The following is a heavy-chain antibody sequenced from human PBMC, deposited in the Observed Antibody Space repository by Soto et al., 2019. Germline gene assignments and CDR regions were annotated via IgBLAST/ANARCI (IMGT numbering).Heavy chain of an antibody. V-gene: IGHV3-23*01. CDR3: AKDLSYYYDSSGYYYYWYFDL. CDR1: GFTFSSYA. Sequence: EVQLLESGGGLVQPGGSLRLSCAASGFTFSSYAMSWVRQAPGKGLEWVSAISGSGGSTYYADSVKGRFTISRDNSKNTLYLQMNSLRAEDTAVYYCAKDLSYYYDSSGYYYYWYFDLWGRGTLVTVSS. CDR2: ISGSGGST. D-gene: IGHD3-22*01. J-gene: IGHJ2*01.